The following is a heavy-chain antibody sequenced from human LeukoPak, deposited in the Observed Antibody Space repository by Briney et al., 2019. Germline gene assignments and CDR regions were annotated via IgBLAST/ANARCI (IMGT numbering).Heavy chain of an antibody. Sequence: ASVKVSCKVSGYTLTELSMHWVRQAPGKGLEWMGGFDPEDGETIYAQKLQGRVTMTTDTSTSTAYMELRSLRSDDTAVYYCARDEREASSGFDYWGQGTLVTVSS. D-gene: IGHD6-6*01. CDR3: ARDEREASSGFDY. CDR1: GYTLTELS. V-gene: IGHV1-24*01. J-gene: IGHJ4*02. CDR2: FDPEDGET.